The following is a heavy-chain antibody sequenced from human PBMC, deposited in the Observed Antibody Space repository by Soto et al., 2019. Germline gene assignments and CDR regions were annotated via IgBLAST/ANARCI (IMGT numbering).Heavy chain of an antibody. D-gene: IGHD3-22*01. Sequence: GASVKVSCKASGGTFSSYAISWVRQAPGQGLEWMGWISAYNGNTNYAQKLQGRVTMTTDTSTSTAYMELRSLRSDDTAVYYCARHYDSSGYFAEYFQHWGQGTLVTVSS. CDR2: ISAYNGNT. CDR3: ARHYDSSGYFAEYFQH. CDR1: GGTFSSYA. J-gene: IGHJ1*01. V-gene: IGHV1-18*01.